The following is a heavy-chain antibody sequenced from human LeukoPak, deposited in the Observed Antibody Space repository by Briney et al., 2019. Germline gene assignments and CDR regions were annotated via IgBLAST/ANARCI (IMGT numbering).Heavy chain of an antibody. D-gene: IGHD3-9*01. Sequence: GESLKISCKGSGYSFTSYWIGWVRQMPGKGLEWMGIIYPGDSDTRYSPSFQGQVTISADKSISIAYLQWSSLKASDTAMYYCARTTEYYDILTGYSYYFDYWGQGTLVTVSS. CDR2: IYPGDSDT. CDR1: GYSFTSYW. V-gene: IGHV5-51*01. CDR3: ARTTEYYDILTGYSYYFDY. J-gene: IGHJ4*02.